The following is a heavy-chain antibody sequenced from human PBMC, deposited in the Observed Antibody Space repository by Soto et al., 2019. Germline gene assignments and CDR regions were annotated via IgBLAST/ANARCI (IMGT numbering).Heavy chain of an antibody. D-gene: IGHD2-15*01. J-gene: IGHJ5*02. Sequence: GGSLRLSCAASGFTFNIYGMHWVRHAPGKGLVWVSHINTDGSNTNYADSVKGRFTISRDNAKSTLFLQMNSLRDEDTAVYYCAREFCSGGNCYTYYFDPWGQGIPVTVS. V-gene: IGHV3-74*01. CDR1: GFTFNIYG. CDR2: INTDGSNT. CDR3: AREFCSGGNCYTYYFDP.